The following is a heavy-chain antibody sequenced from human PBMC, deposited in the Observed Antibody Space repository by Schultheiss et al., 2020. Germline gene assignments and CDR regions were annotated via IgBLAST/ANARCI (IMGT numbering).Heavy chain of an antibody. J-gene: IGHJ4*02. CDR3: ASGFDEVATLGY. CDR2: IYYSGST. Sequence: SETLSLTCTVSGGSVSSGNYYWSWIRQPPGKGLEWIGYIYYSGSTYYNPSLKSRVTISVDTSKNQFSLKMTSVTAADTAVYYCASGFDEVATLGYWGQGTLVTVSS. CDR1: GGSVSSGNYY. D-gene: IGHD5-12*01. V-gene: IGHV4-31*03.